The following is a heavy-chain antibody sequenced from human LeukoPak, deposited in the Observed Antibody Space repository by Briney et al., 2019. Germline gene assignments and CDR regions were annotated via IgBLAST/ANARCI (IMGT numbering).Heavy chain of an antibody. CDR2: ISRSGGST. J-gene: IGHJ4*02. CDR3: AKGGVSSGWYFEVFDY. CDR1: GFTFSSYA. V-gene: IGHV3-23*01. Sequence: GGSLRLSCAASGFTFSSYAMSWVRQAPGKGLEWVSGISRSGGSTYYADSVKGRFTISRDNSKNTLYLQMNSLRAEDTAVYYCAKGGVSSGWYFEVFDYWGQGTLVTVSS. D-gene: IGHD6-19*01.